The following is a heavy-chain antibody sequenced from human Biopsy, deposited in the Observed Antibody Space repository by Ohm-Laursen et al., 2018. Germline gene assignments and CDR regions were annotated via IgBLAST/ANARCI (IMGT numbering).Heavy chain of an antibody. CDR2: IYFTGST. D-gene: IGHD5-24*01. V-gene: IGHV4-59*01. CDR3: ARDSGGMATILDAFDL. Sequence: TLSLTCTVSGGSIINNYWSWIRQPPGKGLKWIGYIYFTGSTNYNPSLKSRVTISVDTSKNQFSLRLSSVTAADTAVYYCARDSGGMATILDAFDLWGQGTMVTVSP. J-gene: IGHJ3*01. CDR1: GGSIINNY.